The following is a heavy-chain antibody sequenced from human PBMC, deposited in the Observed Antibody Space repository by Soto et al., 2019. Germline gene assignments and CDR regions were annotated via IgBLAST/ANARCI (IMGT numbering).Heavy chain of an antibody. CDR1: GGTFSSYA. CDR3: ASNYGDLRYSYGMDV. Sequence: QVQLVQSGAEVKKPGSSVKVSCKASGGTFSSYAISWVRQAPGQGLEWMGGIIPIFGTADYAQKFQGRVTIIADEYMNTAYMELSSLRSEATDGYYCASNYGDLRYSYGMDVWGQGTKVPVSS. CDR2: IIPIFGTA. J-gene: IGHJ6*02. D-gene: IGHD4-17*01. V-gene: IGHV1-69*12.